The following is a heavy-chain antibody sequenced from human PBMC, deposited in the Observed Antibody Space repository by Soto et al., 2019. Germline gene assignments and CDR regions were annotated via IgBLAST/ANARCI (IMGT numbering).Heavy chain of an antibody. CDR3: AKSPSEDCSDYSCHLFES. CDR2: ITGSGYST. V-gene: IGHV3-23*01. CDR1: GFTFSSYT. Sequence: GGSLRLSCEASGFTFSSYTMTWVRQAPGKGLEWVSAITGSGYSTSYADSVKGRLTISRDNSKNTLFLQMNSLRAEDTAIFYCAKSPSEDCSDYSCHLFESWGHGTLVTVSS. J-gene: IGHJ4*01. D-gene: IGHD3-22*01.